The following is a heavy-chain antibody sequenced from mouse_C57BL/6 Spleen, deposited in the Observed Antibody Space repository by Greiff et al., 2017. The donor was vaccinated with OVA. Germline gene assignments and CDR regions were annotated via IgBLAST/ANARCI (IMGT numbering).Heavy chain of an antibody. J-gene: IGHJ2*01. D-gene: IGHD1-1*01. CDR2: IDPETGGT. CDR1: GYTFTDYE. Sequence: QVQLQQSGAELVRPGASVTLSCKASGYTFTDYEMHWVKQTPVHGLEWIGAIDPETGGTAYNQKFKGKAILTADKSSSTAYMELRSLTSEDSAVYYCTRLIYYYGSNSPDYWGQGTTLTVSS. CDR3: TRLIYYYGSNSPDY. V-gene: IGHV1-15*01.